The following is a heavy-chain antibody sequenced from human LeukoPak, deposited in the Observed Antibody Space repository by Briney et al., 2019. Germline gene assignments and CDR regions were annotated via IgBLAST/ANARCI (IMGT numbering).Heavy chain of an antibody. Sequence: PSETLSLTCTVSGGSISSSSYYWGWIRQPPGKGLEWIGSIYYSGRTYYNPSLKSRVTISVDTSKNQFSLKLSSVTAADTAVYYCASNLWFGELPKYFQHWGQGTLVTVSS. CDR2: IYYSGRT. CDR3: ASNLWFGELPKYFQH. J-gene: IGHJ1*01. V-gene: IGHV4-39*07. D-gene: IGHD3-10*01. CDR1: GGSISSSSYY.